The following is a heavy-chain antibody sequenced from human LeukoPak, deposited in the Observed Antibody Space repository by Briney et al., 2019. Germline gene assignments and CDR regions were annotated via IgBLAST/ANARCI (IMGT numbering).Heavy chain of an antibody. Sequence: GGSLRLSCAASGFSVSGNYMSWVRQAPGKGLEWVSSISSSSSYIYYADSVKGRFTISRDNAKNSLYLQMNSLRAEDTAVYYCAKDAGYSSSWYMGNYYYYYMDVWGKGTTVTVSS. CDR1: GFSVSGNY. V-gene: IGHV3-21*01. J-gene: IGHJ6*03. CDR2: ISSSSSYI. CDR3: AKDAGYSSSWYMGNYYYYYMDV. D-gene: IGHD6-13*01.